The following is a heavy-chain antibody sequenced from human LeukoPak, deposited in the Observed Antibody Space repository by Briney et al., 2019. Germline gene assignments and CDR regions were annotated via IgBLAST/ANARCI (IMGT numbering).Heavy chain of an antibody. CDR3: ARMGPYDSSGYYYDWYFDL. CDR2: IYTSGST. Sequence: SQTLSLTCTVSGGSISSGSYYWSWIRQPAGKGLEWIGRIYTSGSTNYNPSLKSRVTISVDTSKNQFSLKLSSVTAADTAVYYCARMGPYDSSGYYYDWYFDLWGRGTLVTVSS. CDR1: GGSISSGSYY. V-gene: IGHV4-61*02. J-gene: IGHJ2*01. D-gene: IGHD3-22*01.